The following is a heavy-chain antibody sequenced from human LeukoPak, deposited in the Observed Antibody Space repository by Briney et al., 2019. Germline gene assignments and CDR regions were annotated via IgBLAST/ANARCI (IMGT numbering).Heavy chain of an antibody. CDR2: IYNSEIT. CDR1: GAAITDYY. Sequence: SGTLSLTCTVSGAAITDYYWSWIRQAPGKGLEFIGYIYNSEITNYNPSLPSRVTMSVVTSNNQFSLNLKSMTAADTAVYYCAKGGGSSFRGDYYYYYMDVWGKGTTVTVSS. CDR3: AKGGGSSFRGDYYYYYMDV. V-gene: IGHV4-59*01. J-gene: IGHJ6*03. D-gene: IGHD2-15*01.